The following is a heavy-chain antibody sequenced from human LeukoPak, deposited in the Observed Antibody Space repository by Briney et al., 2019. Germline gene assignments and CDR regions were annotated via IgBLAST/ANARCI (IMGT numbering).Heavy chain of an antibody. J-gene: IGHJ3*02. D-gene: IGHD1-26*01. CDR1: GGSISSYY. V-gene: IGHV4-59*08. CDR2: IYYSGST. Sequence: PSETLSLTCTVSGGSISSYYWSWIRQPPGKGLEWIGYIYYSGSTNYNPSLKSRVTISVDTSKNQFSLKLRSVTAADTAVYYCATASPGVGAFDIWGQGTMVTVSS. CDR3: ATASPGVGAFDI.